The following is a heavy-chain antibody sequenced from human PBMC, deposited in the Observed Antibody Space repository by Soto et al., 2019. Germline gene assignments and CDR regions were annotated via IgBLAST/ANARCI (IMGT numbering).Heavy chain of an antibody. CDR3: ARAKLGYLNNWFDP. CDR1: GYSFTSYW. CDR2: IYPGDSDT. V-gene: IGHV5-51*01. D-gene: IGHD3-9*01. J-gene: IGHJ5*02. Sequence: PGESLKISCKGSGYSFTSYWIGWVRQMPGKGLEWMGIIYPGDSDTRYSPSFQGQVTISADKSISTAYLQWSSLKASDTAIFYCARAKLGYLNNWFDPRRQRSLVTVSS.